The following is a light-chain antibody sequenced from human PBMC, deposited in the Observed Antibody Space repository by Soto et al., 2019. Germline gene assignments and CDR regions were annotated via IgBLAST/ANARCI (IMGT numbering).Light chain of an antibody. CDR2: EVT. J-gene: IGLJ3*02. CDR3: SSYASDITHV. Sequence: QSALTQPASVSGSPGQSITISCTGTSSDIGAYNYVSWYRQHPGEAPKVIIYEVTHRPSGISSRFSGSKSGNTASLTISGLQAEDEADYYCSSYASDITHVFGGGTKLPVL. CDR1: SSDIGAYNY. V-gene: IGLV2-14*01.